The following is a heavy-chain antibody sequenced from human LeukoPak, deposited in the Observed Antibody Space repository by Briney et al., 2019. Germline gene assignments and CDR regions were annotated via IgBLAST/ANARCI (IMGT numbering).Heavy chain of an antibody. Sequence: SETLSLTCNVSGGSIRGSSYYWGWIRQPPGKGLEWIGYIYSSGSTNYNPSLKSRVTISVDTSKNQFSLKLTSVTAADTAVYYCARAPYYYDNSGYFRFDYWGQGTLVTVSS. CDR1: GGSIRGSSYY. J-gene: IGHJ4*02. CDR3: ARAPYYYDNSGYFRFDY. D-gene: IGHD3-22*01. CDR2: IYSSGST. V-gene: IGHV4-61*05.